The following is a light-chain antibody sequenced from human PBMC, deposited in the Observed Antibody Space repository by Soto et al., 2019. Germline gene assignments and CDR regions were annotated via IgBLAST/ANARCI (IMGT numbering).Light chain of an antibody. J-gene: IGLJ1*01. V-gene: IGLV2-14*01. CDR1: SSDIGGYNY. CDR3: SSYTSTSTRV. Sequence: QSALTQPASVSGSPGQSITISCTGTSSDIGGYNYVAWYQQHPGKAPKVMIYEVSNRPSGVSNRFSGSKSGNTAFLTISGLQAEDEADYYCSSYTSTSTRVFGTGTKVTVL. CDR2: EVS.